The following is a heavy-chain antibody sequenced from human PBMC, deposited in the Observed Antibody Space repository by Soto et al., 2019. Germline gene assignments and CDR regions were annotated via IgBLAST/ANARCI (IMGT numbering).Heavy chain of an antibody. J-gene: IGHJ6*02. D-gene: IGHD2-15*01. Sequence: QVQLVQSGAEVKKPGYSVKVSCKASGGTFSSYTISWVRQAPGQGLEWMGRIIPILGIANYAQKFQGRVTITADKSTSTAYMELSSLRSEDTAVYYCARKGPSSVVVVAATVYYYYGMDVWGQGTTVTVSS. CDR2: IIPILGIA. CDR1: GGTFSSYT. CDR3: ARKGPSSVVVVAATVYYYYGMDV. V-gene: IGHV1-69*02.